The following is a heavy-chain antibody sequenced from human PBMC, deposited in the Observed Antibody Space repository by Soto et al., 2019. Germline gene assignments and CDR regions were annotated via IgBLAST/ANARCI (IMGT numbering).Heavy chain of an antibody. J-gene: IGHJ4*02. CDR2: VSYDGRYT. D-gene: IGHD6-13*01. V-gene: IGHV3-30*18. CDR1: GFIFSGHG. CDR3: AKERPNSSSWPDY. Sequence: QVQLVESGGGVVQPGRSLRLACVASGFIFSGHGMHWVRQVPGKGLEWVAVVSYDGRYTHYSDSVKGRFTISRDNSKNKVYLQTNRLRAEDAARYYCAKERPNSSSWPDYWGKGTLFTVSS.